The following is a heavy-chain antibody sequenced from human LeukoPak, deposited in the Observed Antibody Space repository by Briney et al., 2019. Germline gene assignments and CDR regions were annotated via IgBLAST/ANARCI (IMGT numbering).Heavy chain of an antibody. D-gene: IGHD6-13*01. J-gene: IGHJ5*02. Sequence: PSETLSLTCAVSGGSISSGGYSWSWIRQPPGKGLEWIGYIYHSGSTYYNPSLKSRVTISVDRSKNQFSLKLSSVTAADTAVYYCARSNFKAAAGLEGVDPWGQGTLVTVSS. CDR2: IYHSGST. CDR1: GGSISSGGYS. CDR3: ARSNFKAAAGLEGVDP. V-gene: IGHV4-30-2*01.